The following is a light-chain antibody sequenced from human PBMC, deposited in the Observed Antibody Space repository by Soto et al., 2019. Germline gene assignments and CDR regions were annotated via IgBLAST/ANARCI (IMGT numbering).Light chain of an antibody. CDR3: SSYTSRNTYV. J-gene: IGLJ1*01. V-gene: IGLV2-18*02. CDR1: SSDVGNYNR. Sequence: QSALTQPPSVSGSPGQSVTISCTGTSSDVGNYNRVSWYQQPPGTAPKLMIYEVFNRPSGVPDRFSGSKSGNTASLTISGLQAEDEADYYCSSYTSRNTYVFGTGTKVTVL. CDR2: EVF.